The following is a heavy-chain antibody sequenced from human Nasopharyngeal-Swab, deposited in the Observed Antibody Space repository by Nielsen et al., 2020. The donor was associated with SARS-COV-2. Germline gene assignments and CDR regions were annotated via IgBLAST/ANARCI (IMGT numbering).Heavy chain of an antibody. V-gene: IGHV3-23*01. J-gene: IGHJ4*02. Sequence: WIRQPPGQGLEWVSAISGSGGSTYYADSVKGRFTISRDNSKNTLYLQMNSLRAEDTAVYYCAKGSRGYCSGGSCYLYYFDYWGQGTLVTVSS. CDR2: ISGSGGST. CDR3: AKGSRGYCSGGSCYLYYFDY. D-gene: IGHD2-15*01.